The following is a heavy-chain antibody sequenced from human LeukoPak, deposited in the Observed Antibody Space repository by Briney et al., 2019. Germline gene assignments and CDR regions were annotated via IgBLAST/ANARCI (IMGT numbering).Heavy chain of an antibody. CDR1: GYTFTSYY. CDR2: INPSGGST. D-gene: IGHD3-22*01. V-gene: IGHV1-46*01. J-gene: IGHJ5*02. CDR3: ASTAGSYYDSSGYSWFDP. Sequence: ASVKVSCKASGYTFTSYYMHWVRQAPGQGLEWMGIINPSGGSTSYAQKFQGRVTMTRDMSTSTVYMELSSLRSEDTAVYYCASTAGSYYDSSGYSWFDPWGQGTLVTVSS.